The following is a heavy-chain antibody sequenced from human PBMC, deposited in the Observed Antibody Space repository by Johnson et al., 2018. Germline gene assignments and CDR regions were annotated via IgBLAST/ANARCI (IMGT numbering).Heavy chain of an antibody. V-gene: IGHV3-48*02. CDR1: GFTFSNYN. D-gene: IGHD6-19*01. CDR3: AREGGFSSGWLIDY. Sequence: EVQLVESGGGLVQPGGSXRLSCAASGFTFSNYNMNWVRQTPGKGLEWLAFINSRTGETIDYTDSVRGRFTNSRDNARNSLYLQMNSLRDEDTAVYYCAREGGFSSGWLIDYWGQGTLVSVSS. J-gene: IGHJ4*02. CDR2: INSRTGETI.